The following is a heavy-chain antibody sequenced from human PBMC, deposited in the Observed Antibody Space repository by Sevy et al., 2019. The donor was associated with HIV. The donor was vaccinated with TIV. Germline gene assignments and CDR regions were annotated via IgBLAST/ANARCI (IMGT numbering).Heavy chain of an antibody. Sequence: GGSLRLSCGGSGFIFNTAWMNWVRQAPGKGLEWLGRARSKSDGWAIDYAAPVKGRFSISRDDSTNTLYLQMNRLTTEDTGVYYRLDFWRPRGQGTLVTVSS. CDR1: GFIFNTAW. V-gene: IGHV3-15*01. CDR2: ARSKSDGWAI. J-gene: IGHJ5*02. D-gene: IGHD3-3*01. CDR3: LDFWRP.